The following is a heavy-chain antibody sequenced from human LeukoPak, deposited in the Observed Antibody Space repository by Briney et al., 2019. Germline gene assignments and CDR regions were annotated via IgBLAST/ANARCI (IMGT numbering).Heavy chain of an antibody. Sequence: GASVKVSCKASGYTFTGYYMHWVRQAPGQGLEWMGWINPKSGGTNYAQKFQGRVTMTRDTSISTAYMELSRLRSDDTAVYYCARGHRYCSSTSCYNRDWFDPWGQGTLVTVSS. CDR2: INPKSGGT. V-gene: IGHV1-2*02. J-gene: IGHJ5*02. D-gene: IGHD2-2*01. CDR3: ARGHRYCSSTSCYNRDWFDP. CDR1: GYTFTGYY.